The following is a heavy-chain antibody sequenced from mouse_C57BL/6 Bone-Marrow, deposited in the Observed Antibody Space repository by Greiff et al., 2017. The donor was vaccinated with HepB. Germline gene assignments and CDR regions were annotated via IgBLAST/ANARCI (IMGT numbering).Heavy chain of an antibody. V-gene: IGHV1-64*01. J-gene: IGHJ2*01. D-gene: IGHD2-4*01. Sequence: QVQLQQPGAELVKPGASVKLSCKASGYTFTSYWMHWVKQRPGQGLEWIGMIHPNSGSTNYNEKFKSKATLTVDKSSSTAYMHLSSLTSEDSAVYYCARSGDYYEGGYWGQGTTLTVSS. CDR1: GYTFTSYW. CDR2: IHPNSGST. CDR3: ARSGDYYEGGY.